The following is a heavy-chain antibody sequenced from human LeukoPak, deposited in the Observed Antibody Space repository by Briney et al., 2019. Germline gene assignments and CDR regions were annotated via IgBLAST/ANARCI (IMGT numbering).Heavy chain of an antibody. J-gene: IGHJ4*02. V-gene: IGHV3-11*04. Sequence: GGSLRLSCAASGFTFSDYYMSWIRQAPGKGLEWVAYITSSGDDIYYADSVKGRFTISRDNAKNALFLQMNSLRAEDTAVYYCARLRRHSDRSDLFYYYDHWGQGTLVTVSS. CDR3: ARLRRHSDRSDLFYYYDH. D-gene: IGHD3-22*01. CDR1: GFTFSDYY. CDR2: ITSSGDDI.